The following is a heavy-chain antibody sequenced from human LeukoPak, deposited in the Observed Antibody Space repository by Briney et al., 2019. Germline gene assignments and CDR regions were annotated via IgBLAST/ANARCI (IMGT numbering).Heavy chain of an antibody. Sequence: ASVKVSCKVSGYNVNELSVHWVRQAPGNGLEWMGGFDPEGGETVYAPKFQDRVSMTADTSSNTAFLDLSSLHSEDTAIYYCATRGVVVVSAFYYHSLDLWGQGAALTVTS. J-gene: IGHJ6*02. D-gene: IGHD2-15*01. CDR2: FDPEGGET. CDR3: ATRGVVVVSAFYYHSLDL. CDR1: GYNVNELS. V-gene: IGHV1-24*01.